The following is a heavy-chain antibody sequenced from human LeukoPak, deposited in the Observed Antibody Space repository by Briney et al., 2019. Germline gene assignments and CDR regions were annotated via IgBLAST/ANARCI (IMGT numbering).Heavy chain of an antibody. CDR2: IDQSGRT. CDR1: GGSFSGFY. CDR3: AGGSIGARLKT. Sequence: SETLSLTCAVYGGSFSGFYWSWIRQPPGQGLEWIGEIDQSGRTNYNPSLKSRVTTSVETSKNQFSLRLTSVTAADTAVYYCAGGSIGARLKTWGQGTLVTVSS. D-gene: IGHD1-26*01. V-gene: IGHV4-34*01. J-gene: IGHJ5*02.